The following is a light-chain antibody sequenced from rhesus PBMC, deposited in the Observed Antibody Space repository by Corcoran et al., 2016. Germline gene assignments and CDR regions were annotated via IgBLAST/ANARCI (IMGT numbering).Light chain of an antibody. J-gene: IGKJ2*01. Sequence: EIVMTQSPATLSLSPGERATLSCRASQSVSSNLAWYQQKPGQAPRLLINYASNRATGIPDGLSGSGSETDFTFTISSLEPEDVGVYYCQQYNNWNSFGQGTKVEIK. CDR1: QSVSSN. CDR2: YAS. V-gene: IGKV3-35*01. CDR3: QQYNNWNS.